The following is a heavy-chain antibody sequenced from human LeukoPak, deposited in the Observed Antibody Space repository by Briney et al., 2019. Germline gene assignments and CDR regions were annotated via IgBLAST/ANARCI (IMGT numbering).Heavy chain of an antibody. CDR3: AREDGDGYNSDY. CDR1: GFTFSSYE. V-gene: IGHV3-48*03. D-gene: IGHD5-24*01. CDR2: ISSSGSTI. Sequence: GRSLRLSCAASGFTFSSYEMNWVRQAPGKGLEWVSYISSSGSTIYYADSVKGRFTISRDNAKNTLYLQMNSLRAEDTAVYYCAREDGDGYNSDYWGQGTLVTVSS. J-gene: IGHJ4*02.